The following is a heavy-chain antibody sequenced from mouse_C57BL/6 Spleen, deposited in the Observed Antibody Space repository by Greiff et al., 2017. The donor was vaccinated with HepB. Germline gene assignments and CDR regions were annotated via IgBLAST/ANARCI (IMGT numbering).Heavy chain of an antibody. CDR3: IPGDDGYYGFAY. Sequence: VQLKESGAELVRPGASVKLSCTASGFNIKDDYMHWVKQRPEQGLEWIGWIDPENGDTEYASKFQGKATITADTSSNTAYLQLSSLTSEDTAVYYCIPGDDGYYGFAYWGQGTLVTVSA. V-gene: IGHV14-4*01. CDR2: IDPENGDT. D-gene: IGHD2-3*01. CDR1: GFNIKDDY. J-gene: IGHJ3*01.